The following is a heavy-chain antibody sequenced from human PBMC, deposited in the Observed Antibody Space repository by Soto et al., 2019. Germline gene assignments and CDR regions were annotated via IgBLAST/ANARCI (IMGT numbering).Heavy chain of an antibody. D-gene: IGHD5-12*01. CDR3: ARGLRSYEYFQH. Sequence: SETLSLTCTVSGGSISSDYWSWIRQPPGKGQEWIGYIYYSGSTNYNPSLKSRVTISVDTSKNQFSLKLSSVTAADTAVYYCARGLRSYEYFQHWGQGTLVTVS. CDR2: IYYSGST. V-gene: IGHV4-59*01. CDR1: GGSISSDY. J-gene: IGHJ1*01.